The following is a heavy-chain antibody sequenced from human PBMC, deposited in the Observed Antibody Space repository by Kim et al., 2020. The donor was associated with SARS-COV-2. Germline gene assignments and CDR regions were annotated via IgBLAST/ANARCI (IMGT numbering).Heavy chain of an antibody. V-gene: IGHV4-59*01. CDR3: ARGSSLTIFGVVGWFDP. J-gene: IGHJ5*02. D-gene: IGHD3-3*01. CDR1: GGSISSYY. Sequence: SETLSLTCTVSGGSISSYYWSWIRQPPGKGLEWIGYIYYSGSTNYNPSLKSRVTISVDTSKNQFSLKLSSVTAADTAVYYCARGSSLTIFGVVGWFDPWGQGTLVTVPS. CDR2: IYYSGST.